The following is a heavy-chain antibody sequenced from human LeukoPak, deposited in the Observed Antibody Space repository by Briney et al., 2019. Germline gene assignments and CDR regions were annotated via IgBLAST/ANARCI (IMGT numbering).Heavy chain of an antibody. CDR1: GGSISSYY. CDR3: ASYGSVNVIDY. D-gene: IGHD3-10*01. J-gene: IGHJ4*02. Sequence: SETLSLTCTVSGGSISSYYWSWIRQPPGKGLKGVGYIYYSGSTNYNPSLKSRVTISVDTSKNQFSLKLSSVTAADTAVYYCASYGSVNVIDYWGQGTLVTVSS. V-gene: IGHV4-59*08. CDR2: IYYSGST.